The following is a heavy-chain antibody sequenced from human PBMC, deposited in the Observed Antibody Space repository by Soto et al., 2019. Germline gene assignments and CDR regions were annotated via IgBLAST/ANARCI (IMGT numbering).Heavy chain of an antibody. CDR3: ARGGGTTPTYYYYGMDV. CDR1: GGTFSSYA. D-gene: IGHD1-7*01. V-gene: IGHV1-69*01. CDR2: IIPIFGTA. Sequence: QVQLVQSGAEVKKPGSSVKVSCKASGGTFSSYAISWVRQAPGQGLEWMGGIIPIFGTANYAQKFQGRVTITADESTTTAYMELSSLRSEDTAVYYCARGGGTTPTYYYYGMDVWGQGTTVTVSS. J-gene: IGHJ6*02.